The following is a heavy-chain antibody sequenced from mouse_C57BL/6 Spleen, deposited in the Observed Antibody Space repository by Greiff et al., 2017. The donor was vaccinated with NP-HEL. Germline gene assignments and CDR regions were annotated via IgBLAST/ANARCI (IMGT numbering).Heavy chain of an antibody. D-gene: IGHD2-2*01. CDR2: FYPGSGSR. Sequence: QVQLQQSGAELVKPGASVKLSCKASGYTFTEYTIHWVKQRSGQGLEWIGWFYPGSGSRKYNEKFKDKATLTADKSSSTVYMELSRWTSEDSAVDYCARHERGYDEGAWFAYWGQGTLVTVSA. CDR3: ARHERGYDEGAWFAY. V-gene: IGHV1-62-2*01. CDR1: GYTFTEYT. J-gene: IGHJ3*01.